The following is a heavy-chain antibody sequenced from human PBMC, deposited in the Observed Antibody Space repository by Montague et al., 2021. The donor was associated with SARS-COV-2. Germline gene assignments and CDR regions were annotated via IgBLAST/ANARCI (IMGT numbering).Heavy chain of an antibody. J-gene: IGHJ6*02. V-gene: IGHV4-61*02. D-gene: IGHD4-17*01. CDR3: ARDYGDYSYYYGLDI. CDR2: IYSSGST. Sequence: TLSLTCTVSGGSIRSGSYYWSWLRPPAGMGLEWIGRIYSSGSTNYTPSLKSRVTMSGDTSKNQFSLKASSVTAADTAVYYCARDYGDYSYYYGLDIWGQGTTVTVSS. CDR1: GGSIRSGSYY.